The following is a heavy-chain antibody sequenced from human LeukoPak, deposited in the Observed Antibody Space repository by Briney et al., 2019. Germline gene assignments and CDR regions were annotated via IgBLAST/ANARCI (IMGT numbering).Heavy chain of an antibody. J-gene: IGHJ4*02. Sequence: ETLSLTCAVSGYSITSSSWWGWIRQPPGKGLEWIGYIYHSGTTYYNPSLQSRVTMSVDTSKNQFSLKLSSVTAVDTAVYYCARKENVYYYFDYWGQGTLVTVSS. CDR1: GYSITSSSW. CDR2: IYHSGTT. V-gene: IGHV4-28*01. CDR3: ARKENVYYYFDY. D-gene: IGHD3-10*01.